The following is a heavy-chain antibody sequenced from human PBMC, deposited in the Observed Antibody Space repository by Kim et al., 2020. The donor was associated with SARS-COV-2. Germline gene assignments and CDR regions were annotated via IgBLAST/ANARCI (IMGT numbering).Heavy chain of an antibody. J-gene: IGHJ2*01. CDR2: IYTSGST. D-gene: IGHD6-6*01. V-gene: IGHV4-61*02. CDR1: GGSISSGSYY. Sequence: SETLSLTCTVSGGSISSGSYYWSWIRQPAGKGLEWIGRIYTSGSTNYNPSLKSRVTISVDTSKNQFSLKLSSVTAADTAVYYCARVRGSSSSAWYFDLWGRGTLVTVSS. CDR3: ARVRGSSSSAWYFDL.